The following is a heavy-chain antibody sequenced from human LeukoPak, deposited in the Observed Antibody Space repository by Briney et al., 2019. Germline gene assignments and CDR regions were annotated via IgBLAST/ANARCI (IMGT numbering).Heavy chain of an antibody. CDR3: ARELPDNAFDI. V-gene: IGHV4-30-2*01. Sequence: KSSETLSLTCAVSGGSISSGDYSWSWIRQPPGKGLEWIGYIYHSGSTYYNPSLKSRVTISVDRSKNQFSLKLSSVTAADTAVYYCARELPDNAFDIWGQGTMVTVSS. D-gene: IGHD1-14*01. CDR2: IYHSGST. CDR1: GGSISSGDYS. J-gene: IGHJ3*02.